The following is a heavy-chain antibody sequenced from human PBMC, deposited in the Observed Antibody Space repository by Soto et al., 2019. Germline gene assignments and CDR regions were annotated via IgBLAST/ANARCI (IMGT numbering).Heavy chain of an antibody. Sequence: PGESLKISCKGSGYSFTSYWIGWVRQMPGKGLEWMGIIYPGDSDTRYSPSFQGQVTISADKSISTAYLQWSSLKASDTAMYYCARQGYSSSSQTTYGMDVWGQGTTVTVSS. CDR3: ARQGYSSSSQTTYGMDV. CDR2: IYPGDSDT. V-gene: IGHV5-51*01. D-gene: IGHD6-6*01. J-gene: IGHJ6*02. CDR1: GYSFTSYW.